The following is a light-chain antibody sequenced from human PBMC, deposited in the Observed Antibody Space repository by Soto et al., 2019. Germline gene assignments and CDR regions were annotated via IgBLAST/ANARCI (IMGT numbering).Light chain of an antibody. V-gene: IGKV2-28*01. CDR3: IKALQTPLMYS. J-gene: IGKJ2*03. CDR2: LVS. Sequence: DIVMTQSPLSLPVTPGEPASISCRSRQSLLHSNGYNYLDWYLQKPGQSPQLLNYLVSNRAYGVTDRFSGSGSGTDFAVKISRVEAEDVSVYYCIKALQTPLMYSCGEGTKLDIK. CDR1: QSLLHSNGYNY.